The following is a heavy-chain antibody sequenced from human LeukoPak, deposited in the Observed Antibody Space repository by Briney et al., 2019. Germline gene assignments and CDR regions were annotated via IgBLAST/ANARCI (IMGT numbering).Heavy chain of an antibody. Sequence: GGSLRLSCAASGFTFSSYAMKWVRQAPGKGLEWVSYISSSSGTIYYADSVKGRFTISRDNAKNSLYLQMNSLRAEDTAVYHCARDRGLTYYYDSSGYRPMDVWGKGTTVTVSS. D-gene: IGHD3-22*01. CDR2: ISSSSGTI. CDR3: ARDRGLTYYYDSSGYRPMDV. CDR1: GFTFSSYA. J-gene: IGHJ6*03. V-gene: IGHV3-48*04.